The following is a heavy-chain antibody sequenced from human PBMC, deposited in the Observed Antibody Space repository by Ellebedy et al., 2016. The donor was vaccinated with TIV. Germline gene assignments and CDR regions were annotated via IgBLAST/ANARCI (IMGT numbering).Heavy chain of an antibody. D-gene: IGHD1-1*01. Sequence: PGGSLRLSCAASGFAFSTYSMNWVRQAPGKGLEWVSSISSSGAYRYHADPMEGRFTISRDNANNSLYLQMKSLRADDTAVYYCAREKSWHKWNDGFDSWGQGTLVTVSS. CDR1: GFAFSTYS. CDR3: AREKSWHKWNDGFDS. J-gene: IGHJ4*02. V-gene: IGHV3-21*01. CDR2: ISSSGAYR.